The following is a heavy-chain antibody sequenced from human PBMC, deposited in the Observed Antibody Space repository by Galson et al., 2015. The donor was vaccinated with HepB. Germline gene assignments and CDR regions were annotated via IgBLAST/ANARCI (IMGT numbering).Heavy chain of an antibody. CDR1: GFTFSDYY. J-gene: IGHJ4*02. V-gene: IGHV3-11*06. CDR3: ARDPGYSSSWGVDY. D-gene: IGHD6-13*01. Sequence: SLRISCAASGFTFSDYYMSWIGQAPGKGLEWVSYISSSSSYTNYADSVKGRFTISRDNAKNSLYLQMNSLRAEDTAVYYCARDPGYSSSWGVDYWGQGTLVTVSS. CDR2: ISSSSSYT.